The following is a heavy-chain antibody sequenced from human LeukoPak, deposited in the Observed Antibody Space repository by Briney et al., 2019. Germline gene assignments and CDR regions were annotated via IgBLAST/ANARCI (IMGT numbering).Heavy chain of an antibody. J-gene: IGHJ4*02. V-gene: IGHV3-7*01. D-gene: IGHD4-23*01. CDR3: AADDTVGIDY. CDR1: GFTFTSYW. Sequence: PGGSLRLSCAASGFTFTSYWMSWVRQAPGKGREWVANIKQDGSEKYYVDSVKGRFTISRDNAKNSLYLQMNSLRAEDTAVYYCAADDTVGIDYWGQGTLVTVSS. CDR2: IKQDGSEK.